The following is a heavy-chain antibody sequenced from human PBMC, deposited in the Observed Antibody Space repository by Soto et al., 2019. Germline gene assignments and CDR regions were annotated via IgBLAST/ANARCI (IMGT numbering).Heavy chain of an antibody. V-gene: IGHV4-31*03. J-gene: IGHJ6*03. CDR1: GGSISSGGYY. D-gene: IGHD2-2*01. CDR2: IYYSGST. CDR3: ARVADCRSPCCYSYYYYYYRDV. Sequence: SETLSLTCTVSGGSISSGGYYWSWIRQHPGKGLEWIGYIYYSGSTYYNPSLKSRVTISVDTSKNQFSLKLSSVTAADTAVYYCARVADCRSPCCYSYYYYYYRDVWGKGTTVSVS.